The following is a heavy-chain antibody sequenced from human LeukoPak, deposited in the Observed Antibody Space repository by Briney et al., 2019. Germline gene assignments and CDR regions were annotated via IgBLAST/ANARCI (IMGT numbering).Heavy chain of an antibody. J-gene: IGHJ5*02. CDR2: IYYSGTT. V-gene: IGHV4-39*07. CDR1: GASVGSPIYY. D-gene: IGHD1-14*01. CDR3: ARDPHRDHWFDP. Sequence: SETLSLTCSVSGASVGSPIYYWGWIRQLPGKGLEWIGSIYYSGTTFYNPSLRSRVTLSVDSSKNQFSLKVTSVTAADTAVYYCARDPHRDHWFDPWGLGTLVIVSS.